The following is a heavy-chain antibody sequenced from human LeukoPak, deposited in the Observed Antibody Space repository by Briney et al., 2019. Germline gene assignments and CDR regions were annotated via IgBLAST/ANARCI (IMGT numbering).Heavy chain of an antibody. CDR3: ARGLRGIMIRGAITDLNWFNA. Sequence: PSQTLSLTCTVSGGSISSGDYYWTWIRQPPGKGLEWIGYIYHSRSTHYNSSLKSRLTISVDTSKNQFSLKLSSVTAADTAVYYCARGLRGIMIRGAITDLNWFNAWGQGTLVIVSS. D-gene: IGHD3-10*01. J-gene: IGHJ5*02. CDR1: GGSISSGDYY. V-gene: IGHV4-30-4*01. CDR2: IYHSRST.